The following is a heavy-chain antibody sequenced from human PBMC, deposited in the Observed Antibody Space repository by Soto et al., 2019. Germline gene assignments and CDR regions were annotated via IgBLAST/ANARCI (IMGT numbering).Heavy chain of an antibody. Sequence: ASVKVSCKASGYTFTSYAMHWVRQAPGQRLEWMGWINAGNGNTKYSQKFQGRVTITRDTSASTAYMELSSLRSEDTAVYYCARSLGYCSNGVCRMDVWGQGTTVTVSS. CDR1: GYTFTSYA. V-gene: IGHV1-3*01. J-gene: IGHJ6*02. D-gene: IGHD2-8*01. CDR2: INAGNGNT. CDR3: ARSLGYCSNGVCRMDV.